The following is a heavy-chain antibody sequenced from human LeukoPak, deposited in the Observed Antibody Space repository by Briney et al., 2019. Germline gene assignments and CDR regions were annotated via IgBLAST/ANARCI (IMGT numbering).Heavy chain of an antibody. CDR3: ARQYSGSYYGGARYFDY. D-gene: IGHD1-26*01. V-gene: IGHV4-4*07. CDR1: GGSISSYY. CDR2: IYTSGST. Sequence: SETLSLTCTVSGGSISSYYWSWIRQSPGKGLEWIGRIYTSGSTNYNPSLKSRVIISVDTSKNQFSLKLSSVTAADTAVYYCARQYSGSYYGGARYFDYWGQGTLVTVSS. J-gene: IGHJ4*02.